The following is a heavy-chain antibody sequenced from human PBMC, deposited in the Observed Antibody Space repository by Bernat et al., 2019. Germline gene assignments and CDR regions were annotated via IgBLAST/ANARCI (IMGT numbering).Heavy chain of an antibody. V-gene: IGHV3-30*18. D-gene: IGHD3-10*01. J-gene: IGHJ4*02. CDR3: AKGYYGSGSEFDY. CDR1: GFTFSSYG. CDR2: ISYDGSNK. Sequence: QVQLVESGGGMVQPGRSLRLSCAASGFTFSSYGMHWVRQAPGKGLEWVAVISYDGSNKYYADSVKGRFTISRDNSKNTLYLQMNSLRAEDTAVYYCAKGYYGSGSEFDYWGQGTLVTVSS.